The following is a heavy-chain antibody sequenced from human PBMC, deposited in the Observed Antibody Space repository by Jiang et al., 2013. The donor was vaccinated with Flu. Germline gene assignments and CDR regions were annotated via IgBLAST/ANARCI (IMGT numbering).Heavy chain of an antibody. CDR3: ARSVVTMVRGVIGY. CDR1: YY. J-gene: IGHJ4*02. V-gene: IGHV1-46*03. Sequence: YYMHWVRQAPGQGLEWMGIINPSGGSTSYAQKFQGRVTMTRDTSTSTVYMELSSLRSEDTAVYYCARSVVTMVRGVIGYWGQGTLVTVSS. CDR2: INPSGGST. D-gene: IGHD3-10*01.